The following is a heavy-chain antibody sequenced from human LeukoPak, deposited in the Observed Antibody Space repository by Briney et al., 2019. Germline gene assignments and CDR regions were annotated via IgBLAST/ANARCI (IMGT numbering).Heavy chain of an antibody. CDR2: ISGSAART. CDR3: AKRGPGSPESGKYYFDY. Sequence: GGSLRLSCAASGFTFSTYGMTWVRQAPGRGLEWVSAISGSAARTFYADSVKGRFTISRDNSKNTLSLQMNSLRAEDTAIYYCAKRGPGSPESGKYYFDYWGQGTLVTVSS. J-gene: IGHJ4*02. V-gene: IGHV3-23*01. D-gene: IGHD3-10*01. CDR1: GFTFSTYG.